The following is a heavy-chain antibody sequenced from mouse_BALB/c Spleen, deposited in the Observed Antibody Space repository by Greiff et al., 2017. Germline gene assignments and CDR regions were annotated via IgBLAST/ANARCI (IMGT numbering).Heavy chain of an antibody. J-gene: IGHJ4*01. CDR2: ISSGSSTI. CDR1: GFTFSSFG. CDR3: ATGDFYAMDY. V-gene: IGHV5-17*02. Sequence: EVQLVESGGGLVQPGGSRKLSCAASGFTFSSFGMHWIRQAPEKGLEWVAYISSGSSTIYYADTVKGRFTISRDNPKNTLFLQMTSLRSEDTAMYYCATGDFYAMDYWGQGTSVTVSS.